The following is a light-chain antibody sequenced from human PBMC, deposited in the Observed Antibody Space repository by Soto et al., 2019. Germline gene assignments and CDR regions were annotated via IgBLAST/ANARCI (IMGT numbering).Light chain of an antibody. CDR3: AAWDDSLNAL. CDR2: IND. Sequence: QSVLTQPPSASGTSGQSITISCSGISSNIGDNPVNWYQQLPGAAPKLLIYINDQRPSGVPDRFSGSKSGTSASLAISGLQPEDEADYYCAAWDDSLNALFGTGTKVTVL. CDR1: SSNIGDNP. J-gene: IGLJ1*01. V-gene: IGLV1-44*01.